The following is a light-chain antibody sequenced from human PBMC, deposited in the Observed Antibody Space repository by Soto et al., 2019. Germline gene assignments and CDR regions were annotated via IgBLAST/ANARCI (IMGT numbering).Light chain of an antibody. J-gene: IGKJ1*01. CDR2: KAS. CDR3: QQYSEYPWT. CDR1: QTISSW. Sequence: DIQMTQSPSTLSASVGDRVSITCRASQTISSWLAWYQQKPGKAPKLLVYKASSLEGGVPSRFSGSASGTEVSLTISSLQPDDFAIYYCQQYSEYPWTFGQGTTVDVK. V-gene: IGKV1-5*03.